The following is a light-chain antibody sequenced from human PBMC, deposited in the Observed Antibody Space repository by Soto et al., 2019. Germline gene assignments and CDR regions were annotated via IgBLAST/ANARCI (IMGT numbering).Light chain of an antibody. CDR3: QVRDSSNDYLV. CDR2: DDT. CDR1: NIGSKS. Sequence: SYELTQPPSVSVAPGQTARITCEGHNIGSKSVHWYQLRPGQAPEVVRYDDTDRPSGIPERFSGSNSGDTATLTITRVEAGDGADYYCQVRDSSNDYLVFGGGTKLTVL. V-gene: IGLV3-21*02. J-gene: IGLJ3*02.